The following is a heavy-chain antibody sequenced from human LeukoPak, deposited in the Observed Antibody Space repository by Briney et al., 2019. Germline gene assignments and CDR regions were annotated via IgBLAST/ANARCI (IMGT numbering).Heavy chain of an antibody. V-gene: IGHV4-39*07. CDR3: ARTMKHWGYDAFDI. CDR1: GGSISSSNYY. Sequence: ASETLSLTCTVSGGSISSSNYYWGWIRQPPGKGLEWIGSIYYSGSTNYNPSLKSRVTISVDTSKNQFSLNLSSVTAADTAVYFFARTMKHWGYDAFDIWGQGTVVTVSS. CDR2: IYYSGST. J-gene: IGHJ3*02. D-gene: IGHD7-27*01.